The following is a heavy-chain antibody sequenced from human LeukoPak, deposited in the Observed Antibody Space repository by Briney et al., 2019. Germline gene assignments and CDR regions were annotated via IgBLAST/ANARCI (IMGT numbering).Heavy chain of an antibody. Sequence: PSETLSLTCIVSGGSISTSAYYWSWIRQPPGKGLEWIGYIYYSGSTDYNPSLKSRVTISVDTSKNQFSLKLSSVTAADTAVYYCARGAYYYDSSGYYLYWGQGTLVTVSS. V-gene: IGHV4-61*08. J-gene: IGHJ4*02. CDR2: IYYSGST. CDR3: ARGAYYYDSSGYYLY. D-gene: IGHD3-22*01. CDR1: GGSISTSAYY.